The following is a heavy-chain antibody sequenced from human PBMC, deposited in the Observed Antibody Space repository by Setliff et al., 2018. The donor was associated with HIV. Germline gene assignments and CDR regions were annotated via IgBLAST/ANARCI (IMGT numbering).Heavy chain of an antibody. CDR2: IYYTGST. J-gene: IGHJ4*02. Sequence: PSETLSLTCTVSGGSINTGHYYWSWIRQHPGKGLEWIGYIYYTGSTYYNPSLKSRVTISIDTSNNQLSLNLSSVTAADTAVYYCARDRYAGEIDYWGQGTLVTV. V-gene: IGHV4-31*03. CDR3: ARDRYAGEIDY. D-gene: IGHD3-10*01. CDR1: GGSINTGHYY.